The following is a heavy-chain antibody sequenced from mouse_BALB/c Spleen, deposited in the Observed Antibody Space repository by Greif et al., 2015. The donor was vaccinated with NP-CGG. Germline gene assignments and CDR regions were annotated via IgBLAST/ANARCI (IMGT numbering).Heavy chain of an antibody. V-gene: IGHV5-6-3*01. CDR3: ATGFAY. CDR2: INSNGGST. CDR1: GFTFSSYG. Sequence: EVQRVESGGGLAQPGGSLKLSCAASGFTFSSYGMSWVRQTPDKRLELVATINSNGGSTYYPDSVKGRFTISRDNAKNTLYLQTSSLKSEDTAMYYCATGFAYWGQGTLVTVSA. J-gene: IGHJ3*01.